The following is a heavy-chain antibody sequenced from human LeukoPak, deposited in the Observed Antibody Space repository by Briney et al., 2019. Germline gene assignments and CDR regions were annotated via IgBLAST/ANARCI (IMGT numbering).Heavy chain of an antibody. Sequence: ASVKVSCKASGYTFTGYYMHWVRQAPGQGLEWMGWINPNSGGTNYAQKFQGRVTMTRDTSISTAYMELSRLRSDDTAVYYCAGYSSSEYYYYGMDVWGQGTMVTVSS. V-gene: IGHV1-2*02. CDR1: GYTFTGYY. D-gene: IGHD6-13*01. CDR3: AGYSSSEYYYYGMDV. J-gene: IGHJ6*02. CDR2: INPNSGGT.